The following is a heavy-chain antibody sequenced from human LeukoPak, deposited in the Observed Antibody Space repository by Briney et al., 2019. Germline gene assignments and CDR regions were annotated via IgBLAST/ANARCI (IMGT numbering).Heavy chain of an antibody. J-gene: IGHJ4*02. D-gene: IGHD6-19*01. Sequence: PSETLSLTCTASGGSISSYYWSWIRQPPGKGLEWIGYIYYSGSTNYNPSLKSRVTISVDTSKNQFSLKLSSVTAADTAVYYCARRGGVAGALDYWDQGTLVTVSS. CDR1: GGSISSYY. V-gene: IGHV4-59*08. CDR3: ARRGGVAGALDY. CDR2: IYYSGST.